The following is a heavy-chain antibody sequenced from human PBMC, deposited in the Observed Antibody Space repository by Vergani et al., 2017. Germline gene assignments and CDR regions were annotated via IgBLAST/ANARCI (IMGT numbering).Heavy chain of an antibody. V-gene: IGHV3-30-3*01. CDR2: ISYDGSNK. CDR3: AKDDSSGYDAFDI. D-gene: IGHD3-22*01. Sequence: VQLVESGGGVVQPGRSLRLSCAASGFTFSSYAMHWVRQAPGKGLEWVAVISYDGSNKYYADSVKGRFTISRDNSKNTLYLQMNSLRAEDTAVYYCAKDDSSGYDAFDIWGQGTMVTVSS. CDR1: GFTFSSYA. J-gene: IGHJ3*02.